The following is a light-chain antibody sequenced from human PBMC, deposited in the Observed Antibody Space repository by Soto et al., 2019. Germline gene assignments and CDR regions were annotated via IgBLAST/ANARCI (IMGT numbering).Light chain of an antibody. CDR3: QTWGTDIRV. J-gene: IGLJ3*02. CDR2: LNSDGSH. V-gene: IGLV4-69*01. Sequence: QLVLTQSPSASASLGASVKLTCTLSSGHSSYAIAWHQQQPEKGPRYLMKLNSDGSHSKGDGIPDRFSGSSSGAERYLTISSLQSEDEADYYCQTWGTDIRVLGGGTKLTVL. CDR1: SGHSSYA.